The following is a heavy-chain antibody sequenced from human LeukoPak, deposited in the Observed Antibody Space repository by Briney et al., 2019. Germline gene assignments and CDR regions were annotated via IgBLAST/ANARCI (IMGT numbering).Heavy chain of an antibody. CDR2: VHNRGSI. V-gene: IGHV4-59*08. Sequence: PSETLSLTCTVSGDSITNYYWSWIRQPPGEGLEWLAYVHNRGSINYDPSLKSRGTISLDTSRNQISLKVESVTAADTAVYFCARRGNLRGAYPLDNWGQGTLVTVSS. J-gene: IGHJ4*02. CDR3: ARRGNLRGAYPLDN. D-gene: IGHD3-10*01. CDR1: GDSITNYY.